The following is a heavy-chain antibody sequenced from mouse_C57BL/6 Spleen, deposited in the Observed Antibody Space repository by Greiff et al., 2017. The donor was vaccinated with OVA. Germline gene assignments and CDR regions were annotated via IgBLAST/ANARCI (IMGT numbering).Heavy chain of an antibody. CDR2: ISSGSSTI. CDR1: GFTFSDYG. V-gene: IGHV5-17*01. D-gene: IGHD1-1*01. Sequence: EVQGVESGGGLVKPGGSLKLSCAASGFTFSDYGMHWVRQAPEKGLEWVAYISSGSSTIYYADTVKGRFTISRDNAKNTLFLQMTSLRSEDTAMYYCARWISPHYYGSFYAMDYWGQGTSVTVSS. CDR3: ARWISPHYYGSFYAMDY. J-gene: IGHJ4*01.